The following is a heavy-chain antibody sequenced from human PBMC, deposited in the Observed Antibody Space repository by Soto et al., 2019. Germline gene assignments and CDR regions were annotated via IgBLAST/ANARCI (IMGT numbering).Heavy chain of an antibody. CDR3: ARGDYYDTSGPFSDAFDI. CDR2: ISGSDDST. D-gene: IGHD3-22*01. Sequence: PGGSLRLSCAASGFTFSSYATSWVRQAPGKGLEWVSVISGSDDSTYYADSVKGRFTISRDNAKNSLYLQMNSLRAEDTAVYYCARGDYYDTSGPFSDAFDIWGQGTMVTVAS. V-gene: IGHV3-23*01. CDR1: GFTFSSYA. J-gene: IGHJ3*02.